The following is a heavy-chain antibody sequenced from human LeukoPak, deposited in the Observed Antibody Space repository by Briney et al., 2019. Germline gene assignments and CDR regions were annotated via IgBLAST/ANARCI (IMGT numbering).Heavy chain of an antibody. Sequence: ASVKVSCKASGYTFTCYYMHWVRQAPGQGHEGRGWINPNSGGTNYAQKFQGRVTMTRDTSISTAYMELSRLRSADTAVYYCARAVTMVRGVIKVKRFDPWGQGTVVTVSS. CDR3: ARAVTMVRGVIKVKRFDP. CDR2: INPNSGGT. CDR1: GYTFTCYY. V-gene: IGHV1-2*02. D-gene: IGHD3-10*01. J-gene: IGHJ5*02.